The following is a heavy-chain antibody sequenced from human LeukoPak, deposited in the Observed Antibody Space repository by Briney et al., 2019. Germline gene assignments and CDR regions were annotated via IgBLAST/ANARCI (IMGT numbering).Heavy chain of an antibody. V-gene: IGHV3-74*01. J-gene: IGHJ4*02. CDR3: ASFACSSGTCYDYFDY. CDR1: GFTFSTFW. Sequence: PGGSLRLSCAASGFTFSTFWMHWVRQAPGKGLVWVSRITSDGSVTSYADSVKGRFTISRDNAKNTVYLQVNSLRAEDTAVYYCASFACSSGTCYDYFDYWGQGNLVTVSS. CDR2: ITSDGSVT. D-gene: IGHD2-15*01.